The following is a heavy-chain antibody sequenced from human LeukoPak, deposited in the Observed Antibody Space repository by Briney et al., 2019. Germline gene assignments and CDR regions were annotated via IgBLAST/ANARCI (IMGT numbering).Heavy chain of an antibody. Sequence: SQTLSLTCAVSGGSISSGGYSWSWIRQPPGKGLEWIGYIYHSGSTYYSPSLKSRVTISVDSSKNQFSLKLSSVTAADTAVYYCARVRYCSSTSCYAERGYFDYWGQGTLVTVSS. CDR1: GGSISSGGYS. D-gene: IGHD2-2*01. CDR2: IYHSGST. CDR3: ARVRYCSSTSCYAERGYFDY. V-gene: IGHV4-30-2*01. J-gene: IGHJ4*02.